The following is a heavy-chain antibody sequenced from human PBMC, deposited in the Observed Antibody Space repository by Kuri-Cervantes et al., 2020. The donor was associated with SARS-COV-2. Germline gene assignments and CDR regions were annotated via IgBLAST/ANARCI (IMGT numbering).Heavy chain of an antibody. V-gene: IGHV1-2*02. CDR2: INPNSGGT. D-gene: IGHD2-2*01. CDR3: ARINTVVVPAADDNFDY. CDR1: GYTFTGYY. Sequence: ASVKVSCKASGYTFTGYYMHWVRQAPGQGLEWMGWINPNSGGTSYAQKFQGRVTMTRDTSTSTVYMELSSLRSEDTAVYYCARINTVVVPAADDNFDYWGQGTLVTVSS. J-gene: IGHJ4*02.